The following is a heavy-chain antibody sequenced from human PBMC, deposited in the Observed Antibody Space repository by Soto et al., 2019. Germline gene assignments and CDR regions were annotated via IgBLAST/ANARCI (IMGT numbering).Heavy chain of an antibody. D-gene: IGHD3-10*01. J-gene: IGHJ4*02. Sequence: EVQLVESGGGLIQPGGSLRLSCAVSGFTVSNNYMSWVRQAPGKGLEGVSVIYSGGYTAYGDSVKGRFTISRDNSKNKLYIQINSQGAADSAVFYCAAQAGGGGYWGQGTLVTVSS. CDR1: GFTVSNNY. CDR2: IYSGGYT. CDR3: AAQAGGGGY. V-gene: IGHV3-53*01.